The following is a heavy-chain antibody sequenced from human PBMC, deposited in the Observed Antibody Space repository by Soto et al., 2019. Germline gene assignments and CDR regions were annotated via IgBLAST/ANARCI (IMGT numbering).Heavy chain of an antibody. Sequence: PGGSLTLSCAASGFPFSSYSMNWVRQAPGKGLEWVSYISSSSSTIYYADSVKGRFTISRDNAKNSLYLQMNSLRDEDTAVYYCARESRFLEWLSLTWLDPWGQGTLVTVSS. CDR1: GFPFSSYS. CDR2: ISSSSSTI. CDR3: ARESRFLEWLSLTWLDP. J-gene: IGHJ5*02. V-gene: IGHV3-48*02. D-gene: IGHD3-3*01.